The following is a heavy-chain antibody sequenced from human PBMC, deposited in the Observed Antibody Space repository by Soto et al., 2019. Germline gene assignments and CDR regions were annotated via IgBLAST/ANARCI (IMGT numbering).Heavy chain of an antibody. CDR3: ARDRWSVTTSRYYYHYMDV. D-gene: IGHD4-4*01. V-gene: IGHV1-3*01. J-gene: IGHJ6*03. CDR2: INAGNGNT. Sequence: GASVKVSCKASGYTSNSYDINWVRQAPGQRLEWMGWINAGNGNTKYSQKFQGRVTITRDTSASTAYMELSSLRSEDTAVYYCARDRWSVTTSRYYYHYMDVWGKGTTVTVSS. CDR1: GYTSNSYD.